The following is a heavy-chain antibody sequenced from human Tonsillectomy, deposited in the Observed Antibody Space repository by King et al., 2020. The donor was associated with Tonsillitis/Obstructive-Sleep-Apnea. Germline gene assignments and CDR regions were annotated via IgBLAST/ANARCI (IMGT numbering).Heavy chain of an antibody. CDR3: ARGFAGSAWSYFDY. V-gene: IGHV1-69*10. Sequence: QLVQSGAEVKKPGSSVKVSCRASGGTFSSYAINWVRQAPGQGLEWMGGIIPFLGVANYAQKFQGRVTIIADKSTSTAYMKLSNLRSGDTAVYYCARGFAGSAWSYFDYWGQGTLVTVSS. CDR1: GGTFSSYA. D-gene: IGHD6-19*01. CDR2: IIPFLGVA. J-gene: IGHJ4*02.